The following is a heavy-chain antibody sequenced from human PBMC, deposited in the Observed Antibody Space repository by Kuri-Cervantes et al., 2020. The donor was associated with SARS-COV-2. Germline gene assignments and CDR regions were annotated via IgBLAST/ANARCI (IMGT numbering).Heavy chain of an antibody. CDR2: IYYSGST. CDR1: GDSISSSSYY. V-gene: IGHV4-61*01. J-gene: IGHJ6*03. CDR3: ARDMVGRQYYYYYMDV. D-gene: IGHD2-15*01. Sequence: SETLSLTCTVSGDSISSSSYYWGWIRQPPGKGLEWIGYIYYSGSTNYNPSLKSRVTISVDTSKNQFSLKLSSVTAADAAVYYCARDMVGRQYYYYYMDVWGKGTTVTVSS.